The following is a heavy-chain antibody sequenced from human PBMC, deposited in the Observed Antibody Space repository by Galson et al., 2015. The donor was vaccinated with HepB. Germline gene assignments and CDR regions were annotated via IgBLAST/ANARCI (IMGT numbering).Heavy chain of an antibody. J-gene: IGHJ4*02. CDR2: ITPSGGST. V-gene: IGHV1-46*01. CDR3: ARDDSSGYFPDY. Sequence: SVKVSCKASGYTFTSYYMHWVRQAPGQGLEWMGIITPSGGSTSYAQKFQGRVTMTRDTSTSTVYMELSSLRSEDTAVYYCARDDSSGYFPDYWGQGTLVTVSS. CDR1: GYTFTSYY. D-gene: IGHD3-22*01.